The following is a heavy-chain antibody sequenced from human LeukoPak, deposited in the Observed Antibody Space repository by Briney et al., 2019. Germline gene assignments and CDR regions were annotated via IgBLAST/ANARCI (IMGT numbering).Heavy chain of an antibody. V-gene: IGHV3-30-3*01. J-gene: IGHJ4*02. D-gene: IGHD6-19*01. CDR3: ARAGVSSGWYLYY. Sequence: GRSLRLSCAASGFTFSSYAMHWVRQAPGKGLEWVAVISYDGSNKYYADSVKGRFTISRDNSKNTLYLQMNSLRAEDTAVYYCARAGVSSGWYLYYWGQGTLVTVSS. CDR2: ISYDGSNK. CDR1: GFTFSSYA.